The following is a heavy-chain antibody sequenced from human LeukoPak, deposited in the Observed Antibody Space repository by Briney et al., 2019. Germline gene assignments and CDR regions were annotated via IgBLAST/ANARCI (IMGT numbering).Heavy chain of an antibody. CDR1: GYTFTSYD. V-gene: IGHV1-8*01. Sequence: ASVKVSCKASGYTFTSYDINWVRQATGQGLEWMGWMNPNSGNTGYAQKFQGRVTMTRNTSISTAYMELSSLRSEDTAVHYCARSNDYVWGSLHYYYYYGMDVWGQGTTVTVSS. CDR3: ARSNDYVWGSLHYYYYYGMDV. CDR2: MNPNSGNT. J-gene: IGHJ6*02. D-gene: IGHD3-16*01.